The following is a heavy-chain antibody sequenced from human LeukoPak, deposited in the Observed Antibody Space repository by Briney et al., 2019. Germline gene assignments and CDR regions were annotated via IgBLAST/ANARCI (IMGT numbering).Heavy chain of an antibody. CDR3: ARHYPHMDV. V-gene: IGHV4-39*01. CDR2: IYYSGST. CDR1: GGSISSSSYY. D-gene: IGHD3-16*02. J-gene: IGHJ6*03. Sequence: PSESLSLTCTVSGGSISSSSYYWGWIRQPPGKGLEWIGSIYYSGSTYYNPSLKSRVTISVDTSKNQFSLKLSSVTAADTAVYYCARHYPHMDVWGKGTTVTVSS.